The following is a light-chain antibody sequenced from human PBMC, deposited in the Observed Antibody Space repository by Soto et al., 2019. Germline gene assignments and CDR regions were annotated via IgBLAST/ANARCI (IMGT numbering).Light chain of an antibody. Sequence: DIVLTQSPGTLSLSPGERATLYCRASQSVSSNHLAWYQQKPGQAPRLLIYGGSSRATGIPVRFSGSGSGTDFTLTISRLEPEDFAVYHCQQYGNSPWTFGQGTKVDIK. CDR3: QQYGNSPWT. CDR2: GGS. J-gene: IGKJ1*01. CDR1: QSVSSNH. V-gene: IGKV3-20*01.